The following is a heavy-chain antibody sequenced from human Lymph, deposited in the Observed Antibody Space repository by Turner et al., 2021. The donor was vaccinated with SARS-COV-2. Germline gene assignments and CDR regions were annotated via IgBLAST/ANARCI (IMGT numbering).Heavy chain of an antibody. V-gene: IGHV3-23*01. CDR1: GFTFSSYA. D-gene: IGHD3-22*01. Sequence: EVQLLESGGGLVQPVGSLSLSCAASGFTFSSYALIWVRQAPVKGLECVSTISGSGGSTYYTDSVKGRFTISRDNSKNTLYLQMNSLRAEDTAVYYCAKNEMAMIVVVITLFDYWGQGTLVTVSS. CDR2: ISGSGGST. J-gene: IGHJ4*02. CDR3: AKNEMAMIVVVITLFDY.